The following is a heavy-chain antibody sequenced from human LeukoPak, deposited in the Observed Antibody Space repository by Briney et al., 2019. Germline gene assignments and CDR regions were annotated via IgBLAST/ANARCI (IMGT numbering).Heavy chain of an antibody. CDR2: INSDGSST. CDR3: ARVGSLGADLDY. D-gene: IGHD1-26*01. J-gene: IGHJ4*02. Sequence: GGSLRLSCAASGFTFSSYWMHWVRQAPGKGLGWVSRINSDGSSTSYADSVKGRFTISRDNAKNTLYLQMNSLRAEDTAVYYCARVGSLGADLDYWGQGTLVTVSS. V-gene: IGHV3-74*01. CDR1: GFTFSSYW.